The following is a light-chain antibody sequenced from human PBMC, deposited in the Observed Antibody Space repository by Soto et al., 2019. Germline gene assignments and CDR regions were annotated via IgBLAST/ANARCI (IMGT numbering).Light chain of an antibody. CDR1: SSNIGAGYD. CDR2: GNS. J-gene: IGLJ3*02. Sequence: QSVLTQPPSVSGAPGQRVTISCTGRSSNIGAGYDVHWYQQLPGTAPKLLIYGNSNRPSGVPDRFSGSKSGTSAALTILGLQAEDEADYYCRAYSVTNTLVVFGGGTQLTVL. V-gene: IGLV1-40*01. CDR3: RAYSVTNTLVV.